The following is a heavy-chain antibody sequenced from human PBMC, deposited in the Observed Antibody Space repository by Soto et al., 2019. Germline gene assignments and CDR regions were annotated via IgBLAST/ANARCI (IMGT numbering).Heavy chain of an antibody. J-gene: IGHJ5*02. D-gene: IGHD3-10*01. Sequence: WTWLRQHPGKGLEWIGYIYYSGVTYYHPSLKSRVSISVDTSKNQFSLKLSSVTAADTAMYYCARDLRGRGSGRFDPWGQGTLVTVSS. CDR2: IYYSGVT. CDR3: ARDLRGRGSGRFDP. V-gene: IGHV4-31*02.